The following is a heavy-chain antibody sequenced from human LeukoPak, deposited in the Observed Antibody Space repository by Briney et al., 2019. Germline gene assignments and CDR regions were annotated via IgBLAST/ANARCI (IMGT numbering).Heavy chain of an antibody. CDR2: IYYGGTT. V-gene: IGHV4-39*07. D-gene: IGHD6-19*01. J-gene: IGHJ5*02. Sequence: PSETLSLTCTVSFGSISSDSHYWGWIRQPPGTRLEWIASIYYGGTTQYNPPLKSRATISIDTSNNRFSLRLTSATAADTAVYYCARWSSDWENNYFDPWGQGILVTVSS. CDR1: FGSISSDSHY. CDR3: ARWSSDWENNYFDP.